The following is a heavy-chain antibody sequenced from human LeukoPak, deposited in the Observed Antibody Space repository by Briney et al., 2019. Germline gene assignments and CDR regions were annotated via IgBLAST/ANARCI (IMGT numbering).Heavy chain of an antibody. CDR1: SASFSGYY. D-gene: IGHD1-26*01. J-gene: IGHJ4*02. Sequence: SETLSLTCAVYSASFSGYYWSWIRQPPGKWLEWIVEINHSGSTNYNPSLESRVTITVDTSKNQFSLKLSSVTAADTAVYYCARKRYSGTFGYWGQGTLVTVSS. CDR2: INHSGST. CDR3: ARKRYSGTFGY. V-gene: IGHV4-34*01.